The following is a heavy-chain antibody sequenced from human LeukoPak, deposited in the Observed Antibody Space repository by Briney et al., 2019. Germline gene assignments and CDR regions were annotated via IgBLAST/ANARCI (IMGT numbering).Heavy chain of an antibody. V-gene: IGHV3-9*01. J-gene: IGHJ6*02. D-gene: IGHD4-4*01. CDR2: ISWNSGSI. Sequence: GRSLRLSCAASGFTFDDYAMHWVRQAPGNGLEWVSGISWNSGSIGYADSVKGRFTISRDNAKNSLYLQMNSLRAEDTALYYCAKDMRHMTKVWYGMDVWGQGTTVTVSS. CDR1: GFTFDDYA. CDR3: AKDMRHMTKVWYGMDV.